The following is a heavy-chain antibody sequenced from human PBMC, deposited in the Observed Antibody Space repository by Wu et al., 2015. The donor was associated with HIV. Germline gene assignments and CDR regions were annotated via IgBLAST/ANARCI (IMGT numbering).Heavy chain of an antibody. Sequence: QVHLVQSGIEVKKPGASVKVSCKASGYKFTGNYIHWVRQAPGQGLEWMGWTDPNTGDTTYAQKFQGRVTMTRDTSISTAYLELRRLRSDDTVVYYCARELGYRHEGTGYLRVFDVWGHGTTVTVSS. D-gene: IGHD3-9*01. V-gene: IGHV1-2*02. CDR2: TDPNTGDT. CDR3: ARELGYRHEGTGYLRVFDV. CDR1: GYKFTGNY. J-gene: IGHJ3*01.